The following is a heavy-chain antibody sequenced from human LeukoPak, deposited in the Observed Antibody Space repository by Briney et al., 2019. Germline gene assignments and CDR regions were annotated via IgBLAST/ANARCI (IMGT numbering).Heavy chain of an antibody. CDR2: ISGSGGSA. V-gene: IGHV3-23*01. Sequence: GGSLRLSCTASGLTFTYYAMTWVRQAPGKGLEWVSLISGSGGSAKYADSVKGRFTISRDNAKNSLSLQMNSLRAEDTAVYYCARDMGTSSWHAFDNWGQGTLVTVSS. D-gene: IGHD6-13*01. CDR3: ARDMGTSSWHAFDN. CDR1: GLTFTYYA. J-gene: IGHJ4*02.